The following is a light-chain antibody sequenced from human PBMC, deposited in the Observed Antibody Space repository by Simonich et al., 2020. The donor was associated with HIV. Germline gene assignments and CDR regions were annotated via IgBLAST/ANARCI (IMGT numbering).Light chain of an antibody. CDR1: QSGSSN. CDR2: GAS. Sequence: EIVMTQSPVTLSVSPGERATLSCRASQSGSSNVAWYQQKPGQAPRLLIYGASTRATGIPARFSGSGSGTEFTLTISSMQSEDFAVYYCQQYNNWPPMTFGGGTKVEIK. J-gene: IGKJ4*01. V-gene: IGKV3-15*01. CDR3: QQYNNWPPMT.